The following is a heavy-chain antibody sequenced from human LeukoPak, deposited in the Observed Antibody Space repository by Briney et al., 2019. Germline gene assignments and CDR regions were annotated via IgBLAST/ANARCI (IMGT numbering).Heavy chain of an antibody. V-gene: IGHV4-34*01. CDR1: GGSFSGYY. Sequence: PSETLSLTCAVYGGSFSGYYWSWIRQPPGKGLEWIGEINHSGSTNYNPSLKSRVTISVDTSKNQFSLKLSSVTAADTAVYYCARLLVVTVIDYWGQGTLVTVSS. CDR2: INHSGST. D-gene: IGHD2-21*02. CDR3: ARLLVVTVIDY. J-gene: IGHJ4*02.